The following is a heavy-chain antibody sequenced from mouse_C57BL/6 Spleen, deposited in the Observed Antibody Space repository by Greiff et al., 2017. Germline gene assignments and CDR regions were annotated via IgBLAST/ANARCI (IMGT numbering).Heavy chain of an antibody. D-gene: IGHD2-2*01. CDR1: GYAFSSYW. CDR2: IYPGDGDT. J-gene: IGHJ3*01. Sequence: VQLQQSGAELVKPGASVKISCKASGYAFSSYWMNWVKQRPGKGLEWIGQIYPGDGDTNYNGKVKGKATMTADKSSSTAYMQLSSLTSEDSAVYFCARGGDGHGRGVWFAYWGQGTLVTVSA. CDR3: ARGGDGHGRGVWFAY. V-gene: IGHV1-80*01.